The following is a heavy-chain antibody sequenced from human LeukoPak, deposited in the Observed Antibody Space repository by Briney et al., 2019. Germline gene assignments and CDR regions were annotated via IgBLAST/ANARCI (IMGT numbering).Heavy chain of an antibody. CDR3: ARVPRGGWTYYFDY. V-gene: IGHV4-39*07. CDR2: IYYTGST. CDR1: GGXISSSTYY. D-gene: IGHD3/OR15-3a*01. J-gene: IGHJ4*02. Sequence: SETLSLTCSVSGGXISSSTYYWGWIRQPPGKGLEWIGSIYYTGSTYYNPSLKSRVTISVDPSKNQFSLKLSSVTAADTAVYYCARVPRGGWTYYFDYWGQGTLVTVSS.